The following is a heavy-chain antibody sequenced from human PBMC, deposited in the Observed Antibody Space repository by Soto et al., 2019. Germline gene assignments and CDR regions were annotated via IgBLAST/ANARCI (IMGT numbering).Heavy chain of an antibody. Sequence: PGGSLRLSCAASGFTFDDYTMHWVRQVPGKGLEWLSLICWDGGTPSYAASVKGRFTISRDNDGKSLYLLMTGLRSEDTAFYYCAKDFGSGGYYFDAWGQGTLVTVSS. CDR3: AKDFGSGGYYFDA. J-gene: IGHJ4*02. D-gene: IGHD2-15*01. V-gene: IGHV3-43*01. CDR2: ICWDGGTP. CDR1: GFTFDDYT.